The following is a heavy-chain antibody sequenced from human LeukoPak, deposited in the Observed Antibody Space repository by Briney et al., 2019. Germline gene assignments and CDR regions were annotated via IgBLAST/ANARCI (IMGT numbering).Heavy chain of an antibody. CDR3: AREMYYYDSSGYGDAFDI. CDR2: ISGSGDNT. D-gene: IGHD3-22*01. Sequence: GGSLRLSCAASGVTVSSNYMTWVRQAPGKGLEWVSAISGSGDNTYYADSVKGRFTISRDNSKNTLYLQMNSLRAEDTAVYYCAREMYYYDSSGYGDAFDIWGQGTMVTVSS. J-gene: IGHJ3*02. V-gene: IGHV3-23*01. CDR1: GVTVSSNY.